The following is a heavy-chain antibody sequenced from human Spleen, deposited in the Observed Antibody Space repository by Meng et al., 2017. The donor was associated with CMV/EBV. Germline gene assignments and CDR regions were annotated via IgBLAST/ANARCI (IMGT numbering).Heavy chain of an antibody. CDR2: IYSGGST. D-gene: IGHD2-15*01. Sequence: VSGFTVSNNYMSWVRQAPGKGLEWVSVIYSGGSTVYADSVKGRFTISRDNSKNTLYLQMNSLRAEDTAVYYCARDQCSGGSCYFDYWGQGTLVTVSS. CDR1: GFTVSNNY. V-gene: IGHV3-66*02. J-gene: IGHJ4*02. CDR3: ARDQCSGGSCYFDY.